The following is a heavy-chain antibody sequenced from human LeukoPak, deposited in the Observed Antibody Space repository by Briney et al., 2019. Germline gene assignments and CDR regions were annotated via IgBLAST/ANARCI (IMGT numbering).Heavy chain of an antibody. V-gene: IGHV3-48*01. D-gene: IGHD3-10*01. CDR2: ISGSSGTI. Sequence: GGPLRLSCAASGFTFSNFGMNWVRQAPGKGPEGVSFISGSSGTIYYADSVEGRITISRDNAKNSLYLQMNSLRAEDTAVYYCARKLYGSGAYYMDVWGKGTTVTVSS. J-gene: IGHJ6*03. CDR1: GFTFSNFG. CDR3: ARKLYGSGAYYMDV.